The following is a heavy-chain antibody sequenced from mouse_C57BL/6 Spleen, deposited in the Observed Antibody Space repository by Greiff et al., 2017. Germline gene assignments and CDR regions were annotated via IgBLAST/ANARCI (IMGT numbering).Heavy chain of an antibody. V-gene: IGHV1-7*01. Sequence: VQLQESGAELAKPGASVKLSCKASGYTFTSYWMHWVKQRPGQGLEWIGYINPSSGYTKYNQKFKDKATFTADKSSSTAYMQLSSLTYEDSAVYYCARDGSSAYYAMDYWGQGTSVTVSS. J-gene: IGHJ4*01. D-gene: IGHD1-1*01. CDR1: GYTFTSYW. CDR3: ARDGSSAYYAMDY. CDR2: INPSSGYT.